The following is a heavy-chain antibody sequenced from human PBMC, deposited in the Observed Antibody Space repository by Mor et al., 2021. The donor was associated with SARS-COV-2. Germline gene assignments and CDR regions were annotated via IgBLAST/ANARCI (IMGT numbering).Heavy chain of an antibody. V-gene: IGHV3-7*01. Sequence: GLEWVANIKQDGSEKYYVDSVKGRFTISIDNAKSSLYLQMNSLRAEDTAVYYCARDMILWFGELLFDYWGQGTLVT. CDR3: ARDMILWFGELLFDY. D-gene: IGHD3-10*01. CDR2: IKQDGSEK. J-gene: IGHJ4*02.